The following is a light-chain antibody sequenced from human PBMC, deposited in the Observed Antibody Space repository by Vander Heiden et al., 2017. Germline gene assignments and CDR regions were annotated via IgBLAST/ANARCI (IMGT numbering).Light chain of an antibody. J-gene: IGLJ2*01. CDR1: SSNIGSNT. CDR2: SNN. CDR3: AAWDDSLIGVV. Sequence: QSVLTQPPSASGTPGQGVSIPCSGTSSNIGSNTVNWYQQLPGTAPKLLIYSNNQRPSGVPDRFSGSKSGTSASLAISGLQSEDEADYHCAAWDDSLIGVVFGGGTKLTVL. V-gene: IGLV1-44*01.